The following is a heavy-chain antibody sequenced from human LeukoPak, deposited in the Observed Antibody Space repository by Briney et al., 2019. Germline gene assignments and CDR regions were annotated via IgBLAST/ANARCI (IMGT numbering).Heavy chain of an antibody. V-gene: IGHV4-59*01. CDR1: GASISNDF. J-gene: IGHJ5*02. Sequence: RTSETLSLTCSVSGASISNDFWSWVRQPPGKGLEWIGNIYYSGSTNYNPSLKSRVTISLDTSKNQFSLKLNSVTAADTAVYYCARESDYYDSSGYPPGFDPWGQGTLVTVSS. CDR2: IYYSGST. CDR3: ARESDYYDSSGYPPGFDP. D-gene: IGHD3-22*01.